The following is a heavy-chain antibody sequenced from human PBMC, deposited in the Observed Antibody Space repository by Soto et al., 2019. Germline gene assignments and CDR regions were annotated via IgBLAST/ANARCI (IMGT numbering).Heavy chain of an antibody. CDR2: ISYGGSNK. CDR3: AATDCGWNNPYYYYDMDV. Sequence: LRLSCAASGFTFSSYGMHWVRQAPGKGLEWVAVISYGGSNKYYADSVKGRFTISRDNSKNTVYLQMNSLRADDTAVYYCAATDCGWNNPYYYYDMDVWGQGITVTVSS. CDR1: GFTFSSYG. J-gene: IGHJ6*02. D-gene: IGHD6-19*01. V-gene: IGHV3-30*03.